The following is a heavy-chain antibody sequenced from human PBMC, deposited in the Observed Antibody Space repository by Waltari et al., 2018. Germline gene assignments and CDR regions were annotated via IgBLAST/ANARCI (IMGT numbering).Heavy chain of an antibody. Sequence: EVQLVESGGGLVQPGGSLSLSCAASGVTLSRSWIHWVRQPPGKGLMGSSRINNGGSSTGDADSVKGRFTTSRDDAKNTVSLQMNNLGAEDTALYYCARAGLLGAFDVWGQGTMVTVSS. J-gene: IGHJ3*01. CDR1: GVTLSRSW. D-gene: IGHD2-15*01. CDR3: ARAGLLGAFDV. V-gene: IGHV3-74*01. CDR2: INNGGSST.